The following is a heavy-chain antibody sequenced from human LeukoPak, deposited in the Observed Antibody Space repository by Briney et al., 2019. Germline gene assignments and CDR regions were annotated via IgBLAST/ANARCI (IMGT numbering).Heavy chain of an antibody. Sequence: PGGSLRLSCAASGFTFSSYSMNWVRQAPGKGLEWVSSISSSSNYIYYADSVKGRFTISRDNAKNSLYLQMNSLRAEDTAVYYWARDPSRGWYLKGWFDPWGQGTLVTVSS. D-gene: IGHD6-19*01. CDR3: ARDPSRGWYLKGWFDP. V-gene: IGHV3-21*01. J-gene: IGHJ5*02. CDR2: ISSSSNYI. CDR1: GFTFSSYS.